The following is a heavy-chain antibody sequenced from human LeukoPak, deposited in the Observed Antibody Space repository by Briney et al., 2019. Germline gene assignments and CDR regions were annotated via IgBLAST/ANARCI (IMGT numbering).Heavy chain of an antibody. CDR1: GFTFSSYE. CDR3: ARDSETAGEWFDY. D-gene: IGHD2-8*01. Sequence: GGSLRLSCAASGFTFSSYEMNWVRQAPGKGLEWVSYISSSGSTIYYADSVKGRFTISRDNAKNSLYLQMNSLRAEDTAVYYCARDSETAGEWFDYWGQGTLVTVSS. J-gene: IGHJ4*02. V-gene: IGHV3-48*03. CDR2: ISSSGSTI.